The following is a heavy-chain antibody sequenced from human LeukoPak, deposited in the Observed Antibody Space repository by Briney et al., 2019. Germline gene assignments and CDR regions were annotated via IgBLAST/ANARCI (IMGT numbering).Heavy chain of an antibody. J-gene: IGHJ3*02. Sequence: ETLSLTCTVSGDSFSSVTDYWAWIRQAPGKGLEWVSAISGSGGSTYYADSVKGRFTISRDNSKNTLYLQMNSLRAEDTAVYCCAKDLGNYSGFPEAFDIWGQGTMVTVSS. CDR3: AKDLGNYSGFPEAFDI. V-gene: IGHV3-23*01. CDR1: GDSFSSVTDY. D-gene: IGHD2-21*01. CDR2: ISGSGGST.